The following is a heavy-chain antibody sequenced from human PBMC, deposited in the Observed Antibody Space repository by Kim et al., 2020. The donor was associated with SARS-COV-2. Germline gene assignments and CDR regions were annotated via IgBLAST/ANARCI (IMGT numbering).Heavy chain of an antibody. D-gene: IGHD2-2*01. V-gene: IGHV1-24*01. J-gene: IGHJ4*02. CDR2: FDPEDGET. CDR3: ATSYAFSARGSPDY. Sequence: ASVKVSCKVSGYTLTELSMHWVRQAPRKGLEWMGGFDPEDGETIYAQKFQGRVTMTEDTSTDTAYMELSSLRSEDTAVYYCATSYAFSARGSPDYWGQGTLVTVSS. CDR1: GYTLTELS.